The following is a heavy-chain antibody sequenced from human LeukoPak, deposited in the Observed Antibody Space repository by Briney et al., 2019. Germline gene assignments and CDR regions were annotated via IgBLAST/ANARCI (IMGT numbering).Heavy chain of an antibody. D-gene: IGHD1-26*01. CDR3: ARGWQLQFGDYFDY. V-gene: IGHV3-74*01. J-gene: IGHJ4*02. CDR2: INSDGSST. Sequence: PGGSLRLSCAASGFTFSSYWMHWVRQAPGKGLVWVSRINSDGSSTSYADSVKGRFTISRDNAKNTLYLQMNSLRAEDTAVYYCARGWQLQFGDYFDYWGQGTLVTVSS. CDR1: GFTFSSYW.